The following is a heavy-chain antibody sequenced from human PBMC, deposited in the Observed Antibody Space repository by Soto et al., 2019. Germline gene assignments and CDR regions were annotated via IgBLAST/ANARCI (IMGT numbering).Heavy chain of an antibody. CDR2: LTGTGSST. CDR1: VFTFSTYG. J-gene: IGHJ6*02. V-gene: IGHV3-23*01. D-gene: IGHD3-3*01. Sequence: GGSLRLSCAASVFTFSTYGMSWVRQAPGKGLEWVSALTGTGSSTYYADSVKGRFTISRDNSKHTLYLQMNSLRADDTAVYYCAKGPTIFGVVTLAWDVYYGIDVWGQGTTVTVSS. CDR3: AKGPTIFGVVTLAWDVYYGIDV.